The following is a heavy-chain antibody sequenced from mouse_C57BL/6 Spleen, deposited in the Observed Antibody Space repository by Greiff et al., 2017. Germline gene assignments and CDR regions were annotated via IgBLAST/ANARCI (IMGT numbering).Heavy chain of an antibody. J-gene: IGHJ3*01. Sequence: EVKLMESGGGLVQPGGSMKLSCAASGFTFSDAWMDWVRQSPEKGLEWVAEIRNKANNHATYYAESVKGRFTISRDDSKSSVYLQMSSLRAKDTGIYYCTSYGSRGFAYWGQGTLVTVSA. V-gene: IGHV6-6*01. CDR2: IRNKANNHAT. D-gene: IGHD1-1*01. CDR1: GFTFSDAW. CDR3: TSYGSRGFAY.